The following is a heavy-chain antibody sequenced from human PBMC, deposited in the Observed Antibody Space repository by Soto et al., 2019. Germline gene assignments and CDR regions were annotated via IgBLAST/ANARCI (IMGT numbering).Heavy chain of an antibody. J-gene: IGHJ6*02. CDR3: ARGDIVVVPAAYYYYYYGMDV. CDR2: INHSGST. V-gene: IGHV4-34*01. CDR1: GGSFSGHY. Sequence: PSETLSLTCAVYGGSFSGHYWSWIRQPPGKGLEWIGEINHSGSTNYNPSLKSRVTISVDTSKNQFSLKLSSVTAADTAVYYCARGDIVVVPAAYYYYYYGMDVWGQGTTVTVSS. D-gene: IGHD2-2*01.